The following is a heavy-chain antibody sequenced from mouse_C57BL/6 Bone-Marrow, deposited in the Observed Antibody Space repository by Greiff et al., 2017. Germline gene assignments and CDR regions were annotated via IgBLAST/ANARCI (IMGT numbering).Heavy chain of an antibody. D-gene: IGHD2-2*01. CDR3: ARAMVTTQFAY. Sequence: VKLQQPGAELVKPGASVKLSCKASGYTFTSYWMHWVKQRPGQGLEWIGMIHPNSGSTNYNEKFKSKATLTVDKSSSTAYMQLSSLTSEDSAVYYCARAMVTTQFAYWGQGTLVTVSA. J-gene: IGHJ3*01. V-gene: IGHV1-64*01. CDR1: GYTFTSYW. CDR2: IHPNSGST.